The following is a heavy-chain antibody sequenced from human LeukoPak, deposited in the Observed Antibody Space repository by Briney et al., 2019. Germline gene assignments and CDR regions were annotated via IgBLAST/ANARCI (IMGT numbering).Heavy chain of an antibody. V-gene: IGHV1-46*01. CDR1: GYTFTSYY. J-gene: IGHJ4*02. CDR3: ARAPSSGWKFDY. Sequence: GASVKVSCKASGYTFTSYYMHWVRQAPGQGLEGMGIINPSGGSTSYAQKFQGRVTMTRDTSTSTVYMELSSLRSEDTAVYYCARAPSSGWKFDYWGQGTLVTVSS. D-gene: IGHD6-19*01. CDR2: INPSGGST.